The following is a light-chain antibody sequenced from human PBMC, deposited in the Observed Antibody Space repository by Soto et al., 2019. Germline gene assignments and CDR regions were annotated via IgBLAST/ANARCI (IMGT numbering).Light chain of an antibody. CDR3: QQYGSSPLFT. Sequence: EIVLTQSPGTLSLSPGERATLSCRASQSVSSSYLAWDQQKPGQAPRLLIYGASSRATGIPDRFSGSGFGTDFTLTISRLEPEDLAVYYCQQYGSSPLFTFGPGTKVDIK. CDR1: QSVSSSY. J-gene: IGKJ3*01. V-gene: IGKV3-20*01. CDR2: GAS.